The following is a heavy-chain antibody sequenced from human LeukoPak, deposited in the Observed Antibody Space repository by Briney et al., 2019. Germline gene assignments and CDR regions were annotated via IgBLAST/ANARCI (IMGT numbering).Heavy chain of an antibody. Sequence: SETLSLTCTVSGGSISSGSYYWSWIRQPPGKGLEWIGYIYYSGSTNYNPSLKSRVTISVDTSKNQFSLKLSSVTAADTAVYYCARYGGNSNFDYWGQGTLVTVSS. V-gene: IGHV4-61*01. CDR2: IYYSGST. D-gene: IGHD4-23*01. CDR3: ARYGGNSNFDY. J-gene: IGHJ4*02. CDR1: GGSISSGSYY.